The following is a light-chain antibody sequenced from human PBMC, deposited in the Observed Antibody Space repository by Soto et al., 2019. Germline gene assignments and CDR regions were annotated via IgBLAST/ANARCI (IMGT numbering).Light chain of an antibody. CDR3: YSYTSSRNWV. V-gene: IGLV2-14*01. CDR1: SSDVGGYKY. J-gene: IGLJ3*02. Sequence: QSALTQPASVSGSPGQSITISCTGTSSDVGGYKYVSWYQQHPGKAPKLMIYEVSNRPSGGSNRFSGSKSGNTASLTISGFQAEDESDYYCYSYTSSRNWVFGGGTKLPVL. CDR2: EVS.